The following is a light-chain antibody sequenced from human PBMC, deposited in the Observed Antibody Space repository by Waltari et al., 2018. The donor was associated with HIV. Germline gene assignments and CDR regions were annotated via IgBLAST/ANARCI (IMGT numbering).Light chain of an antibody. CDR2: DVT. J-gene: IGLJ2*01. Sequence: QSALTQPASVSGSPGPSITISCTGTRNDVGGHNYFSWYQQHPGKAPKLMIYDVTTRPSGVSDRFSGSKSGNTASLTISGLQAEDEADYYCSSYTKTLYVIFGGGTKLTVL. CDR3: SSYTKTLYVI. V-gene: IGLV2-14*03. CDR1: RNDVGGHNY.